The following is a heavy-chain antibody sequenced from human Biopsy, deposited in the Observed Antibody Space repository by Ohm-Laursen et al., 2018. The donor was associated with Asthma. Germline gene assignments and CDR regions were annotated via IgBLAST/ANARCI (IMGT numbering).Heavy chain of an antibody. D-gene: IGHD1-26*01. V-gene: IGHV3-30*18. CDR1: GFTVSRDH. CDR2: ISFDGTNR. J-gene: IGHJ4*02. CDR3: AKEVFPGWELRRGPDS. Sequence: SLRLSCTASGFTVSRDHMFWVRQAPGKGLDWVAVISFDGTNRNYTDSVKGRFTISRDNSRNTLHLEMNSLRAEDTAVYFCAKEVFPGWELRRGPDSWGQGTLVTVSS.